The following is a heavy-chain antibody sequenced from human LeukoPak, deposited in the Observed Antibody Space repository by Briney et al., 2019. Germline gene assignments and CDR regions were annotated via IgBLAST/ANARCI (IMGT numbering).Heavy chain of an antibody. Sequence: GGSLRLSCEASGLIFSNAWMTWVRQAPGKGLEWVGRIKDKSQGATRDYAAPVGDRFSISRDDSKNTVYLQINSLKIEDTAVYYCTTWDEKYSFSAHWDDAFAIWGQGTKVTVSS. CDR1: GLIFSNAW. CDR3: TTWDEKYSFSAHWDDAFAI. CDR2: IKDKSQGATR. D-gene: IGHD5/OR15-5a*01. V-gene: IGHV3-15*01. J-gene: IGHJ3*02.